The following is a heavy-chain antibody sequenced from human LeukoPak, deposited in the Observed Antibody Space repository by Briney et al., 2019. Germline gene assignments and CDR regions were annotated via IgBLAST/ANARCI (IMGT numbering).Heavy chain of an antibody. CDR3: ARSDLPGTVDY. V-gene: IGHV3-7*01. Sequence: PGGSLRLSCAASGFTCSDHWISWVRQSPERGLEWVANTKDDGSQKYYVDSVKGRFTTSRDNPKNSLYLQMNSLTIEDTAVYFCARSDLPGTVDYWGRGTLVTVSS. D-gene: IGHD1-1*01. CDR2: TKDDGSQK. J-gene: IGHJ4*02. CDR1: GFTCSDHW.